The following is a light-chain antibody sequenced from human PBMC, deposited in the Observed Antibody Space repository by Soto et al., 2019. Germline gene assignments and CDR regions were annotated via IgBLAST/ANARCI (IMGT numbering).Light chain of an antibody. CDR1: QSVSSN. Sequence: EIVMTQSPATLSVSPGERATLSCRATQSVSSNLAWYQQKPGQAPRLLIYGASTRATGLPARFSGSGSGTEFTLTISSLQPEDFAVYYCQQYNNGWTF. CDR2: GAS. V-gene: IGKV3-15*01. CDR3: QQYNNGWT. J-gene: IGKJ1*01.